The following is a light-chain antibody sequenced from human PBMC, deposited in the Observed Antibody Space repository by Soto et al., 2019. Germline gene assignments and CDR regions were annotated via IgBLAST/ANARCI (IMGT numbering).Light chain of an antibody. Sequence: QSALTQPLSVSGSPGQSVTISCTGTTTNVATYNYVSWYQHHPGKAPKLILYNVSERPSGVSDRFSGSKSGNAASLTISGLQADDEADYYCCSYEGSSNVLFGGGTKLTVL. CDR1: TTNVATYNY. CDR2: NVS. CDR3: CSYEGSSNVL. V-gene: IGLV2-11*01. J-gene: IGLJ3*02.